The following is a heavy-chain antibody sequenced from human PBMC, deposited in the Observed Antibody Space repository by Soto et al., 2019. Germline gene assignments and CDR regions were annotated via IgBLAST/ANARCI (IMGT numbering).Heavy chain of an antibody. V-gene: IGHV1-46*01. Sequence: ASVKVSCKASGYTFTSYYMHWVGPAPGQGLEWRGILNPSGGSTSYAQKFQGRVTMTRDTSTSTVYMELGSLRSEDTAVYYCARASSPRRHGYNYGFDAFDIWG. CDR1: GYTFTSYY. J-gene: IGHJ3*02. CDR2: LNPSGGST. CDR3: ARASSPRRHGYNYGFDAFDI. D-gene: IGHD5-12*01.